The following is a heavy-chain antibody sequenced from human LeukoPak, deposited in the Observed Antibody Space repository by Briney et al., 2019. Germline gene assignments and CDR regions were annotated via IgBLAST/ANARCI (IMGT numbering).Heavy chain of an antibody. Sequence: PGGSLRLSCAASGFTFSDYYMSWIRQAPGKGLEWVSYISSSSSYTNYADSVRGRFTISRDNAKNSLYLQMNSLRAEDTAVYYCARHLPSDWFDPWGQGTLVTV. J-gene: IGHJ5*02. CDR2: ISSSSSYT. CDR1: GFTFSDYY. V-gene: IGHV3-11*03. CDR3: ARHLPSDWFDP.